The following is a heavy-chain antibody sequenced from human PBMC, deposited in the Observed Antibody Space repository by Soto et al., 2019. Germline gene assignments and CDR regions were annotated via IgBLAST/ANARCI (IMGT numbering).Heavy chain of an antibody. J-gene: IGHJ4*01. CDR1: GFTVSSFD. V-gene: IGHV3-23*01. Sequence: GGSLRLSCAASGFTVSSFDMTWVRQAPRRGLEWVSGIRGSGVNTNYADSVKGRFTISRDDSKNTLDLQMNSLRAEDTAVYYCAKPRDGYNLLDCSGHGTLVTVSS. D-gene: IGHD5-12*01. CDR3: AKPRDGYNLLDC. CDR2: IRGSGVNT.